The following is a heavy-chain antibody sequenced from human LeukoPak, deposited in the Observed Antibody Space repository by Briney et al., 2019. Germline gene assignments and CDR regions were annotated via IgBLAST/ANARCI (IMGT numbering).Heavy chain of an antibody. J-gene: IGHJ4*02. CDR2: ISSSSSYI. V-gene: IGHV3-21*04. CDR1: GFTFSSYS. CDR3: AKGYSSSWYGHLDY. D-gene: IGHD6-13*01. Sequence: GGSLRLSCAASGFTFSSYSMNWVRQAPGKGLEWVSSISSSSSYIYYADSVKGRFTISRDNFKNRLYLQMNSLRAEDTAVYYRAKGYSSSWYGHLDYWGQGTLVTVSS.